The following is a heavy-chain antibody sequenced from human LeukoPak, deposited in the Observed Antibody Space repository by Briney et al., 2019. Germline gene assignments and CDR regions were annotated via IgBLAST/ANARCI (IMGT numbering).Heavy chain of an antibody. CDR3: ARVGHVTFRRGEGYLDY. J-gene: IGHJ4*02. D-gene: IGHD2-21*02. Sequence: QSGGSLRLSCAASGFTFSSYEMNWVRQAPGKGLEWVSYISSSGSTIYYADSVKGRFTISRDNAKNSLYLQMNSLRAEDTAVYYCARVGHVTFRRGEGYLDYWGQGTLVTVSS. CDR2: ISSSGSTI. CDR1: GFTFSSYE. V-gene: IGHV3-48*03.